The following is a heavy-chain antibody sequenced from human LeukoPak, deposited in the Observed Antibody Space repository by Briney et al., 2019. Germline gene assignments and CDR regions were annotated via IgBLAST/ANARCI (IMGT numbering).Heavy chain of an antibody. CDR1: GGSISSYY. CDR3: ARGRNWNNMPYYFDY. J-gene: IGHJ4*02. D-gene: IGHD1/OR15-1a*01. Sequence: SETLSLTCTVSGGSISSYYWSWIRQPPGKGLEWIGHIYYSGSTNYNPSLKSRVTISVDTSKNQFSLKLSSVTAADTAVYYCARGRNWNNMPYYFDYWGQGTLVTVSS. CDR2: IYYSGST. V-gene: IGHV4-59*01.